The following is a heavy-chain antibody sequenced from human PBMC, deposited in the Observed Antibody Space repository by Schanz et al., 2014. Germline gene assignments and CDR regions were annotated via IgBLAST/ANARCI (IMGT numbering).Heavy chain of an antibody. D-gene: IGHD3-10*01. V-gene: IGHV1-69*02. CDR1: GGTFSSYT. J-gene: IGHJ4*02. CDR2: IIPILGIA. CDR3: ARGRGFYDY. Sequence: QVQLVQSEAEVKKPGSSVKVSCKASGGTFSSYTISWVRQAPGQGLEWMGRIIPILGIANYAQNFQGRVTITADKSTSTAYMELTSLRSEDTAVYYCARGRGFYDYWAREPWSPSPQ.